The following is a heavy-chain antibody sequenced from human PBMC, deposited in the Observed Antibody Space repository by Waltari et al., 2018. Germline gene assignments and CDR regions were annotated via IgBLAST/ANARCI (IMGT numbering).Heavy chain of an antibody. CDR1: GDPISGTYW. D-gene: IGHD2-15*01. Sequence: VQLQEAGQGLVKLSGTLSPTCAVSGDPISGTYWWSWVRQSPEKGLEWIGQVHHSGKTHYNPSLQSRVTISLDKPKNQFSLNLNXVXAXDTXVXXCXGDXAXGLXFXXXXXGTX. V-gene: IGHV4-4*02. CDR2: VHHSGKT. J-gene: IGHJ4*02. CDR3: XGDXAXGLXFXX.